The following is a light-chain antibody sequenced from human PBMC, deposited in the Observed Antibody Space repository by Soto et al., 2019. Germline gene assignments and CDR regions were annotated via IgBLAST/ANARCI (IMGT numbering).Light chain of an antibody. CDR2: DTS. CDR3: LLSYSGAWV. Sequence: QAVVTQEPSLTVSPGGTVTLTCGSSTGAVTSGHYPYWFQQRPGQAPRTLMYDTSNKQSWTPARFSGSLLGGKAALTLSGAQPEDEAEYYCLLSYSGAWVFGGGTKLTVL. J-gene: IGLJ3*02. CDR1: TGAVTSGHY. V-gene: IGLV7-46*01.